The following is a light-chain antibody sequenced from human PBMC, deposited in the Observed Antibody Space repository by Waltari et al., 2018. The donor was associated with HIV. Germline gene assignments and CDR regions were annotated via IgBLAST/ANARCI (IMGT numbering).Light chain of an antibody. Sequence: DIQLTQSPSFLSASVGDRVTVAGRASQDISDFLAWYQQKPGTAPSLLTYDASTLYSGVPSRFRGSGSGKEFTLTISSLQPEDFASYYCQQLHTFPLTFGGGTKV. J-gene: IGKJ4*01. CDR1: QDISDF. CDR2: DAS. V-gene: IGKV1-9*01. CDR3: QQLHTFPLT.